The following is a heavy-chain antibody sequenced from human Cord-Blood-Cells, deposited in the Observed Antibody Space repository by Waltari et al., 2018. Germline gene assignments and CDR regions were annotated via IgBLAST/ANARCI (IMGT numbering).Heavy chain of an antibody. J-gene: IGHJ4*02. Sequence: QVQLQQWGAGLLKPSETLSLTCAVYGGSFSGYYWSWIRQPPGKGLEWIGEINHSGSTNYNPSLKSRVTISVDTAKNQFSLKLSSVTAADSAVYYCAREYGSGSYIFDYWCQGTLVTVSS. CDR1: GGSFSGYY. D-gene: IGHD3-10*01. CDR2: INHSGST. CDR3: AREYGSGSYIFDY. V-gene: IGHV4-34*01.